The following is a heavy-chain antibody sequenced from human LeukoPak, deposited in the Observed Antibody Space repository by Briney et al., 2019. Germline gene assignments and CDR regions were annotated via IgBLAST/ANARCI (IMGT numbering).Heavy chain of an antibody. CDR2: VYHTGTT. Sequence: SETLSLTCTVSGGSVSIGSSYWGWIRQAPGSGLEWIGTVYHTGTTYYNPSLRSRVTMSVDTSKNQFSLKMSSVTAADTAVYYCARLYYHTSRYYDFWGQGTLVTVSS. J-gene: IGHJ4*02. V-gene: IGHV4-39*01. CDR3: ARLYYHTSRYYDF. CDR1: GGSVSIGSSY. D-gene: IGHD3-9*01.